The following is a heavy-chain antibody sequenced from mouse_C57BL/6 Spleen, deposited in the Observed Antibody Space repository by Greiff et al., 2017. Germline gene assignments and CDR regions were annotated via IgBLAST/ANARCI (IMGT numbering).Heavy chain of an antibody. CDR1: GFNIKDDY. D-gene: IGHD3-2*02. V-gene: IGHV14-4*01. J-gene: IGHJ2*01. CDR3: TTSFRGNYFDY. Sequence: VQLQQSGAELVRPGASVKLSCTASGFNIKDDYMHWVKQRPEQGLEWIGWIDPENGDTEYASKFQGKATITADTSSNTAYLQLSRLTSEDTAVYYCTTSFRGNYFDYWGQGTTLTVSS. CDR2: IDPENGDT.